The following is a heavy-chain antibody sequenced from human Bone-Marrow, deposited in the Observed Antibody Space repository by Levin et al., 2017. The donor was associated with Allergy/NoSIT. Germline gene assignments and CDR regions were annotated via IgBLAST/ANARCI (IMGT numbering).Heavy chain of an antibody. CDR1: GGSISSYY. CDR2: IYYSGST. J-gene: IGHJ6*02. CDR3: ARHAPHSSGWYLPNYYYYYGMDV. Sequence: SETLSLTCTVSGGSISSYYWSWIRQPPGKGLEWIGYIYYSGSTNYNPSLKSRVTISVDTSKNQFSLKLSSVTAADTAVYYCARHAPHSSGWYLPNYYYYYGMDVWGQGTTVTVSS. V-gene: IGHV4-59*08. D-gene: IGHD6-19*01.